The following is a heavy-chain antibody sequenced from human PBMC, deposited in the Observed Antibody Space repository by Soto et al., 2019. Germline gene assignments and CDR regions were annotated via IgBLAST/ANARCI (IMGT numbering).Heavy chain of an antibody. D-gene: IGHD5-12*01. CDR1: GFTFSNWW. CDR3: ANDYISGSANY. Sequence: GGSLRLSCAASGFTFSNWWLHWVRQTPGRGLVWVSHINGDGSSTNYADSVKGRFTISRDNAKNTLFLQMNSLRVEDTGVYYCANDYISGSANYWGQGTLVTVSS. V-gene: IGHV3-74*01. CDR2: INGDGSST. J-gene: IGHJ4*02.